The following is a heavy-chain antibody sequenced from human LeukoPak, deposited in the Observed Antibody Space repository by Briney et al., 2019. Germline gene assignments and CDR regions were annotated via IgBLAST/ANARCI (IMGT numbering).Heavy chain of an antibody. CDR2: ISGSGTIT. D-gene: IGHD1-1*01. Sequence: PGGSLRLSCAASGFTFTDYAMNWVRQAPGKGLEWVSTISGSGTITYYADSVRGRFTISRDYSTNTLYLQMSSLRAEDTAIYYCAYLGLSSDWNDVPGPQIDYWGQGTPVTVS. CDR1: GFTFTDYA. CDR3: AYLGLSSDWNDVPGPQIDY. V-gene: IGHV3-23*01. J-gene: IGHJ4*02.